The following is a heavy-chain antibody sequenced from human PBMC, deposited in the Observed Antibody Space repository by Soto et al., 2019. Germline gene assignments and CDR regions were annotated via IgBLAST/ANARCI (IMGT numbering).Heavy chain of an antibody. CDR2: IYYSGGT. V-gene: IGHV4-30-4*01. CDR1: GASITSGNYY. Sequence: QVQLQESGPGLVKPSQTLSLTCTVSGASITSGNYYWSWIRQPPGKGLEWIGYIYYSGGTYYNPSLKSRVTISVDTSKNQFSLKLSSVTAADTAVYYCASHYCTNGECSYYFDYWGQGTLVTVSS. D-gene: IGHD2-8*01. CDR3: ASHYCTNGECSYYFDY. J-gene: IGHJ4*02.